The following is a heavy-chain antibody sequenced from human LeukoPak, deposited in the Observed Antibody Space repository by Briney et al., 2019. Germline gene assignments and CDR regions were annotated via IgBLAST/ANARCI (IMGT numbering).Heavy chain of an antibody. D-gene: IGHD6-19*01. V-gene: IGHV3-23*01. Sequence: GGSLRLSCAASGFNFNKYDMTWARQAPGKGLEGVSTITGRSEKTYYTDSGKGRFVTSRDTSKDTLYLQMNSLRAEDTALYYCAKGGWRADLGQRALVTVSS. J-gene: IGHJ4*02. CDR3: AKGGWRAD. CDR2: ITGRSEKT. CDR1: GFNFNKYD.